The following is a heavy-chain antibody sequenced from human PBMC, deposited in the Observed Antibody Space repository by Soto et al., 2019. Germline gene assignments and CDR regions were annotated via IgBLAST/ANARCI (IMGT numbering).Heavy chain of an antibody. D-gene: IGHD6-6*01. V-gene: IGHV5-51*01. CDR3: ARRGDSSSSYYYYGMDV. J-gene: IGHJ6*02. Sequence: GESLKISCKGSGYSFTSYWIGWVRQMPGKGLEWMGIIYPGDSDTRYSPSFQGHVTISADKSISTAYLQWSSLKASDTAMYYCARRGDSSSSYYYYGMDVWGQGTTVTVSS. CDR2: IYPGDSDT. CDR1: GYSFTSYW.